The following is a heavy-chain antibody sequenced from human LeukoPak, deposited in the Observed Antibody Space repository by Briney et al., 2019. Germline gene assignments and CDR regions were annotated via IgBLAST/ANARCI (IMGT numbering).Heavy chain of an antibody. V-gene: IGHV4-59*01. CDR2: IYYSGST. CDR1: GGSISSYY. Sequence: PSETLSLTCTVSGGSISSYYWSWIRQPPGKGLEWIGYIYYSGSTNYNPSLKSRVTISVDTSKNQFSLKLSSVTAADTAVYYCARDSGLYYYGSGSYLGYWGQGTLVTVSS. J-gene: IGHJ4*02. D-gene: IGHD3-10*01. CDR3: ARDSGLYYYGSGSYLGY.